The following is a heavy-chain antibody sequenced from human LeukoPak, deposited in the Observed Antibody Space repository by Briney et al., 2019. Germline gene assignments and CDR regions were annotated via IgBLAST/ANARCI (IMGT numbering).Heavy chain of an antibody. Sequence: PSETLSLTCAVYGGSFSGYYWSWIRQPPGKGLEWIGEINHSGSTNYNPFLKSRVTISVDTSKNQFSLKLSSVTAADTAVYYCARGQLRSEYYDFWSGYYGNWFDPWGQGTLVTVSS. J-gene: IGHJ5*02. CDR3: ARGQLRSEYYDFWSGYYGNWFDP. V-gene: IGHV4-34*01. D-gene: IGHD3-3*01. CDR2: INHSGST. CDR1: GGSFSGYY.